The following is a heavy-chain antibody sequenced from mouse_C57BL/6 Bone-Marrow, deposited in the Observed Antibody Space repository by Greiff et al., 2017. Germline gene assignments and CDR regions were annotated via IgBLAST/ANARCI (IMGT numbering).Heavy chain of an antibody. V-gene: IGHV1-81*01. CDR1: GYTFTSYG. CDR2: IYPRSGNT. Sequence: VQLQQSGAELARPGASVKLSCKASGYTFTSYGISWVKQRTGQGLEWIGEIYPRSGNTYYNEKFKGKATLTADKSSSTAYMELRSLTSEDSAGYFCARGYSWFAYWGQGTLVTVSA. J-gene: IGHJ3*01. CDR3: ARGYSWFAY. D-gene: IGHD2-3*01.